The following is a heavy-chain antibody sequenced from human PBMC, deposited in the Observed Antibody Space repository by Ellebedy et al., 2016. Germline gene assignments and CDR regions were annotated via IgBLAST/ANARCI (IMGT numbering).Heavy chain of an antibody. Sequence: GGSLRLSCATSGFTFSNAWMNWIRQAPGKGLEWVGRIKSKTDGGAADYAAPVKGRFTISRDDSKNTLYLQMNSLKTEDTAVYFCTTVYRYNYDSVWGQGTLVTVSS. CDR2: IKSKTDGGAA. V-gene: IGHV3-15*01. CDR1: GFTFSNAW. CDR3: TTVYRYNYDSV. D-gene: IGHD5-18*01. J-gene: IGHJ4*02.